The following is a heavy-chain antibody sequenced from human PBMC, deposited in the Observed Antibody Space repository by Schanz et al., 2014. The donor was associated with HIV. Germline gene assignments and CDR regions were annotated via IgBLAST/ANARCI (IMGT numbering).Heavy chain of an antibody. J-gene: IGHJ3*02. Sequence: EVQLMESGGGLVQPGRSLRLSCAASGFTLEDYAMHWVRQAPGKGLVWVSHIKSDGSSINYADSVKGRFTISRDNAKKSLYLQMNSLRAEDTAVYYCAGDDSSGYLYAFDIWGQGTMVTVSS. CDR1: GFTLEDYA. CDR2: IKSDGSSI. V-gene: IGHV3-48*03. D-gene: IGHD3-22*01. CDR3: AGDDSSGYLYAFDI.